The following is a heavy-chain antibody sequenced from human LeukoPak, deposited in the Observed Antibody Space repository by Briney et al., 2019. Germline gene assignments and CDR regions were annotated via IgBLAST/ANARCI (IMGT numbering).Heavy chain of an antibody. CDR1: GGSFSGYY. J-gene: IGHJ5*02. Sequence: SETLSLTCAVYGGSFSGYYWSWIRQPPGKGLEWIGEINHSGSTNYNPSLKSRVTISVDTSKNQFSLKLSSVTAADTAVYYCARLSSGYLWFDPWGQGTLVTVSS. CDR3: ARLSSGYLWFDP. D-gene: IGHD3-22*01. V-gene: IGHV4-34*01. CDR2: INHSGST.